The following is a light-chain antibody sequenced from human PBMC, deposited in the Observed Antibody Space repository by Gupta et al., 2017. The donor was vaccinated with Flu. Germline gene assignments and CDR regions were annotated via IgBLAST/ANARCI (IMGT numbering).Light chain of an antibody. J-gene: IGLJ3*02. CDR3: QSFDTGLGGSV. Sequence: QSVLTQPPPVSGAPGQRVTISCTVTSSNTGAGYAVHWYQFVPGTAPKLLIYTNDIRPSGVPDRFSGSRSGASGSLAISGLQAEDEADYYCQSFDTGLGGSVFGGGTKLTVL. V-gene: IGLV1-40*01. CDR2: TND. CDR1: SSNTGAGYA.